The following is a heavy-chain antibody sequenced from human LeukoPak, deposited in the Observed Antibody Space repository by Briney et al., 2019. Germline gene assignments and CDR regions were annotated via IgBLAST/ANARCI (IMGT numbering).Heavy chain of an antibody. J-gene: IGHJ4*02. CDR2: MNPNSGNT. CDR1: GYTFTSYD. D-gene: IGHD2-15*01. V-gene: IGHV1-8*01. Sequence: ASVKVSCKASGYTFTSYDINWVRQATGQGLEWMGWMNPNSGNTGYAQKFQGRVTMTRNTSISTAYMELSSLRSEDTAVYYCARPRRYCSSGSCYYFDCWGQGTLVTVSS. CDR3: ARPRRYCSSGSCYYFDC.